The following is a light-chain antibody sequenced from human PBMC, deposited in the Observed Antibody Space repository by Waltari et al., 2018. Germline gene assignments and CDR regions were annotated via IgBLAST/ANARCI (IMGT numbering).Light chain of an antibody. CDR2: RDT. Sequence: SYELTQPLSVSVALGQTAIITCGGHNIGTKSVSWYQQKPGQAPVVVSYRDTSRPSEVSERISGSNSGNTATLTIIRAQVADEADYYCQVWDTNTRVFGRGTKVTVL. CDR3: QVWDTNTRV. J-gene: IGLJ3*02. CDR1: NIGTKS. V-gene: IGLV3-9*01.